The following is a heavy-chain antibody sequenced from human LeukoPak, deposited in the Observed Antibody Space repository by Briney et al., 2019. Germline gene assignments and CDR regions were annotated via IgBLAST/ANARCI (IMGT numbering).Heavy chain of an antibody. V-gene: IGHV4-39*01. J-gene: IGHJ5*02. CDR2: IYYSGST. D-gene: IGHD2-21*02. Sequence: SETLSLTCTVSGGSISSSSYYWGWIRQPPGKGLEWIGSIYYSGSTYYNPSLKSRVTISVDTSKNQFSLKLSSVTAADTAVYYCARVMVVVTAKYNWFDPWGQGTLVTVSS. CDR3: ARVMVVVTAKYNWFDP. CDR1: GGSISSSSYY.